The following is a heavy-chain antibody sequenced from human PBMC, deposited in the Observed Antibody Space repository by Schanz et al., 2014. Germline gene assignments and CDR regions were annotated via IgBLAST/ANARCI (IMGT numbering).Heavy chain of an antibody. J-gene: IGHJ2*01. D-gene: IGHD6-6*01. Sequence: QVQWVQSGADVKKPGTAVKVSCKASEYTFTRHYMHWVRQAPGQGLEWMGRVSPYRGDTNYAQMLQGRVNMTTDTSISTAYMELSRLRSDDTAVYYCARAGQDFEYSSLSPIWYFDLWGRGTLVTVSS. CDR3: ARAGQDFEYSSLSPIWYFDL. CDR2: VSPYRGDT. V-gene: IGHV1-2*06. CDR1: EYTFTRHY.